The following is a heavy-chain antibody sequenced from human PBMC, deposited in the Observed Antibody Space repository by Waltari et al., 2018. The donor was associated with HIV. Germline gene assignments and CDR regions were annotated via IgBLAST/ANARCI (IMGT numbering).Heavy chain of an antibody. J-gene: IGHJ4*02. CDR1: GFTFSSYS. V-gene: IGHV3-21*01. CDR2: ISSSSSYI. Sequence: EVQLVESGGGLVKPGGSLRLSCAASGFTFSSYSMNWVRQAPGKGLEWVSSISSSSSYIYYADSVKGRFTISRDNAKNSLYLQMNSLRAEDTAVYYCAREVGSSSPFDYWGQGTLVTVSS. D-gene: IGHD6-13*01. CDR3: AREVGSSSPFDY.